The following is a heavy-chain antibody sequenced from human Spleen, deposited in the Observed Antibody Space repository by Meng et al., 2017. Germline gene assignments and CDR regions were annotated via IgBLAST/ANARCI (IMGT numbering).Heavy chain of an antibody. J-gene: IGHJ4*02. CDR3: ATGAAAADH. Sequence: GESLKISCAASGFTFSNAWMSWVRQAPGKGLEWVGRIERKSDGGTIYYAAPVKGRFTISRDDSKNTLYLQMDSLINEDTAVYFCATGAAAADHWGQGTLVTVSS. CDR1: GFTFSNAW. CDR2: IERKSDGGTI. D-gene: IGHD6-13*01. V-gene: IGHV3-15*04.